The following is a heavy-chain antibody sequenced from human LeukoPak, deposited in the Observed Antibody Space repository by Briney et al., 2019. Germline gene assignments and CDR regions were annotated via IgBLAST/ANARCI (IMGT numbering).Heavy chain of an antibody. J-gene: IGHJ4*02. CDR2: IKRDGSEK. CDR1: GFTFSSYS. CDR3: ARRAYDRIDFDY. Sequence: PGGSLRLSCAASGFTFSSYSMNWVRQAPGKGLEWVATIKRDGSEKYYVDSVKGRFTISRDNAKNSLYLQMNSLRAEDTAVYYCARRAYDRIDFDYWGQGTLVTVSS. D-gene: IGHD3-22*01. V-gene: IGHV3-7*01.